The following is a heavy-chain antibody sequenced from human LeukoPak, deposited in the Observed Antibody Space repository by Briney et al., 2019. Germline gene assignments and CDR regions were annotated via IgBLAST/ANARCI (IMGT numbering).Heavy chain of an antibody. D-gene: IGHD3-22*01. J-gene: IGHJ4*02. CDR2: VYYSGST. CDR3: ARGLPDYYDSSGYDY. Sequence: SQTLSLTCTVSGGSISSGDYYWSWIRQPPGKGLEWIGYVYYSGSTYYNPSLKSRVTISVDTSKNQFSLKLSSVTAADTAVYYCARGLPDYYDSSGYDYWGQGTLVTVSS. V-gene: IGHV4-30-4*08. CDR1: GGSISSGDYY.